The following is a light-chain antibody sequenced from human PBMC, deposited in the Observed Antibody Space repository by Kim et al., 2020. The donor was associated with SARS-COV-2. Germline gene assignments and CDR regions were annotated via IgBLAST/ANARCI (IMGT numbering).Light chain of an antibody. CDR3: GSYDGTGSLL. CDR1: SRDVGANKF. CDR2: DVT. J-gene: IGLJ3*02. Sequence: GQAVTISCTGSSRDVGANKFVSCYQQHPGKAHKLMIYDVTKRPSGVANLSSGSNAGNAAPVTSSGIQAEDEAYYYGGSYDGTGSLLFGGGTQLTVL. V-gene: IGLV2-14*03.